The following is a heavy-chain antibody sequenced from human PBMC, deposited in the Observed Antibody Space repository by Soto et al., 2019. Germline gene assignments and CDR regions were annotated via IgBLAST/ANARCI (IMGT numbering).Heavy chain of an antibody. J-gene: IGHJ6*02. CDR2: IYPGDSDT. CDR1: GHSFTSYW. V-gene: IGHV5-51*01. CDR3: ARLSISTNINPSYYYGMDV. Sequence: PGESLKISCKGSGHSFTSYWIGWVRQMPGKGLEWMGIIYPGDSDTRYSPSFQGQVTISADKSISTAYLQWSSLKASDTAMYYCARLSISTNINPSYYYGMDVWGQGTTVTVSS. D-gene: IGHD2-2*01.